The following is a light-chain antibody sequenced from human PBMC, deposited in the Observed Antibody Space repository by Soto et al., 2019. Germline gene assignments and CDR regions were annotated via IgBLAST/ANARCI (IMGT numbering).Light chain of an antibody. J-gene: IGLJ1*01. Sequence: QSALTQPASVSGSPGQSITISCSGTSSDVGNYNLVSWYQQHPGKAPKPLIYEVSKRPSGVTDRFSGSKSGNTASLTISGLQAEDEADYYCCSYAGSSTPYVFGTGTQLTVL. CDR1: SSDVGNYNL. CDR3: CSYAGSSTPYV. V-gene: IGLV2-23*02. CDR2: EVS.